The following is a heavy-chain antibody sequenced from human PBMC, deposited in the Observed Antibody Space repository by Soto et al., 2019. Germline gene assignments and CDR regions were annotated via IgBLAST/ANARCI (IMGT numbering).Heavy chain of an antibody. V-gene: IGHV3-33*01. D-gene: IGHD2-2*01. CDR2: IWYDGSNK. CDR3: ARWAVVVPAAMDEALDY. CDR1: GFTFSSYG. J-gene: IGHJ4*02. Sequence: GGSLRLSCAASGFTFSSYGMHWVRQAPGKGLEWVAVIWYDGSNKYYADSVKGRFTISRDNSKNTLYLQMNSLRAEDTAVYYCARWAVVVPAAMDEALDYWGQGTLVTVSS.